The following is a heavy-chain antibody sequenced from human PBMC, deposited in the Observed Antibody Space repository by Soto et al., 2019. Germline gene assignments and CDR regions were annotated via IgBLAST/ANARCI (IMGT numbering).Heavy chain of an antibody. Sequence: QVPLVESGGGVVQPGRSLRLSCAASGFTFSTYAMHWVRQAPGKGLECVAIISYDGGSKYYADAVKGRFTISRENSKNTVYLQMNSLRAEDTAVYYCAKNPDSSIGRQIWGQGTMVTVSS. J-gene: IGHJ3*02. D-gene: IGHD2-21*01. CDR1: GFTFSTYA. V-gene: IGHV3-30-3*02. CDR2: ISYDGGSK. CDR3: AKNPDSSIGRQI.